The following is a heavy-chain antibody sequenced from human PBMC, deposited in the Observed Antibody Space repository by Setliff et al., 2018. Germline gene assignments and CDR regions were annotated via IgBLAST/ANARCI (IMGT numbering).Heavy chain of an antibody. J-gene: IGHJ5*02. V-gene: IGHV4-38-2*01. D-gene: IGHD3-10*01. CDR3: ARASYGWGSHYKIKWFDP. Sequence: SETLSLTCGVSGSSISNDYYWGWIRQPPGRGLEWIGIISHSGSTDYNPSLKSRVTISLDRSRNQFSLHLNSVTASDTAVYYCARASYGWGSHYKIKWFDPWGQGTLVTVSS. CDR1: GSSISNDYY. CDR2: ISHSGST.